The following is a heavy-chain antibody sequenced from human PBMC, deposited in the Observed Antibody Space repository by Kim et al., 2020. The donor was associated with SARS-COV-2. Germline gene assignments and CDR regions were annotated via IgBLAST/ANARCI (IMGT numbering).Heavy chain of an antibody. CDR3: ARGTSTYGGVDY. CDR2: IGTAGDT. D-gene: IGHD4-17*01. Sequence: GGSLRLSCAASGFTFSSYDMHWVRQATGKGLEWVSAIGTAGDTYYPGSVKGRFTISRENAKNSLYLQMNSLRAGDTAVYYCARGTSTYGGVDYWGQGTLVTVSS. J-gene: IGHJ4*02. V-gene: IGHV3-13*04. CDR1: GFTFSSYD.